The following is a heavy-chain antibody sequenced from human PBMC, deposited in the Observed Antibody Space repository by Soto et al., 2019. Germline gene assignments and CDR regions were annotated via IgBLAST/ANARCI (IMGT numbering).Heavy chain of an antibody. V-gene: IGHV3-30*03. J-gene: IGHJ4*02. CDR2: LSHDGSNK. D-gene: IGHD1-26*01. CDR3: ARDRDGGTYTYFDN. Sequence: SLRLSCASSGFIFSAFGIPWVRQAPGKGLERVAFLSHDGSNKYYAYSVRGRFTISRDNSKNTVYLQMYSLRPNDTAVYYCARDRDGGTYTYFDNWGQGTQVTVSS. CDR1: GFIFSAFG.